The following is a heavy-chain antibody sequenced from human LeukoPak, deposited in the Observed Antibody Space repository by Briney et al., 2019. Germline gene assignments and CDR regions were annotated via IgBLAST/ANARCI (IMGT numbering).Heavy chain of an antibody. D-gene: IGHD3-16*01. CDR1: GFTFSSYA. CDR2: ISYDGSNK. V-gene: IGHV3-30-3*01. Sequence: QSGGSLRLSCAASGFTFSSYAMHWVRQAPGKGLEWVAVISYDGSNKYYADSVKGRFTISRDNSKNTLYLQMNSLRAEDTAVYYCALAAYWGQGTLVTVSS. J-gene: IGHJ4*02. CDR3: ALAAY.